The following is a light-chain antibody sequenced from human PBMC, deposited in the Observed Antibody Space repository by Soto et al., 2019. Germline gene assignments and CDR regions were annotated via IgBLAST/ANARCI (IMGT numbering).Light chain of an antibody. V-gene: IGKV1-5*01. CDR3: HSRA. CDR2: DAS. J-gene: IGKJ5*01. Sequence: DIPMTPSPSPPSSSVVDEGTITCRASQTISRWLAWYQQKPGRAPKLLIYDASTLESGVPSRFSGSGSETEFTLTISRLQPDDFATYFCHSRAFGQGTRLEIK. CDR1: QTISRW.